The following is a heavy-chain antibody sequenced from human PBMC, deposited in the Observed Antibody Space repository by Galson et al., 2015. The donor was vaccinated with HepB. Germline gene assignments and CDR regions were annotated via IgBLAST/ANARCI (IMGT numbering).Heavy chain of an antibody. CDR1: GGTFSSYA. V-gene: IGHV1-69*13. CDR2: IIPIFGTA. D-gene: IGHD4-17*01. J-gene: IGHJ6*03. CDR3: AGFSNHYGDYGCYYYMDV. Sequence: SVKVSCKASGGTFSSYAISWVRQAPGQGLEWMGGIIPIFGTANYAQKFQGRVTITADESTSTAYMELSSLRSEDTAVYYCAGFSNHYGDYGCYYYMDVWGKGTTVTVSS.